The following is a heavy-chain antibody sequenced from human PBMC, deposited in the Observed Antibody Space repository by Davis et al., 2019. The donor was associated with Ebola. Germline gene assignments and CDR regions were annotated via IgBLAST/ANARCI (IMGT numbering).Heavy chain of an antibody. D-gene: IGHD6-19*01. Sequence: GESLKISCAASGFTFSSYGMHWVRQAPGKGLEWVAVIWYDGSNKYYADSVKGRFTISRDNSKNTLYLQMNSLRAEDTAVYYCARDTRRYSSGWHGDYWGQGTLVTVSS. CDR2: IWYDGSNK. CDR3: ARDTRRYSSGWHGDY. V-gene: IGHV3-33*01. CDR1: GFTFSSYG. J-gene: IGHJ4*02.